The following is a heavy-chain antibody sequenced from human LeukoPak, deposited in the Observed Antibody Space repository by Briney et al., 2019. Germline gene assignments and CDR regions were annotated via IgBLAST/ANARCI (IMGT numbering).Heavy chain of an antibody. CDR3: AKEQYSGSPPVDY. V-gene: IGHV3-30*18. CDR1: RFAFSNYG. D-gene: IGHD1-26*01. Sequence: GGSLRLSCAVSRFAFSNYGMCWVRQAPGKGLEWVAVISYDGSNKYYADSVKGRFTISRDNSKNTLYLQMNSLRAEDTAVYYCAKEQYSGSPPVDYWGQGTLVTVSS. J-gene: IGHJ4*02. CDR2: ISYDGSNK.